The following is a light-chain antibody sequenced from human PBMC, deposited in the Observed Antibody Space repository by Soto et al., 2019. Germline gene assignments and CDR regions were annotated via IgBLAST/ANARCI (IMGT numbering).Light chain of an antibody. CDR3: AAWGDSLV. V-gene: IGLV1-47*01. CDR2: RNN. Sequence: QSVLTQPPSASGTPGQRVTISCSGSSSNIGINYVYWYQQLPGTAPKLLIYRNNQRPSGVPDRFSGSKSGTSASLAISGLRSEDEADYYCAAWGDSLVFGGGTKLTV. J-gene: IGLJ2*01. CDR1: SSNIGINY.